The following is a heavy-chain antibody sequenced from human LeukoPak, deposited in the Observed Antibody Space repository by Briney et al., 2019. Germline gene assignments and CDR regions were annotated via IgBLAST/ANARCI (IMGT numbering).Heavy chain of an antibody. Sequence: ASVKVSCKASGYTFTNYAIHWVRQAPGQRLEWMGWLNAGKGITKHSQKFQDRVTMTRDTSTSTVYMGLSSLRSEYTAVYYCARTIAAVAGPNDYWGQGTLVTVSS. CDR3: ARTIAAVAGPNDY. D-gene: IGHD6-19*01. V-gene: IGHV1-3*01. J-gene: IGHJ4*02. CDR1: GYTFTNYA. CDR2: LNAGKGIT.